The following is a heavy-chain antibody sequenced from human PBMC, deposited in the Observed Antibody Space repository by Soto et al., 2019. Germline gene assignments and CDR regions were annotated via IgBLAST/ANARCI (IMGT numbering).Heavy chain of an antibody. Sequence: GGSLRLSCAASGFTFSSYWMSWVRQAPGKGLEWVANIKQDGSEKYYVDSVKGRFTISRDNAKNSLYLQMNSLRAEDTTVYYCARDMSSSWYWDPASASDSWCQGLMVILSS. CDR2: IKQDGSEK. J-gene: IGHJ3*01. CDR3: ARDMSSSWYWDPASASDS. CDR1: GFTFSSYW. D-gene: IGHD6-13*01. V-gene: IGHV3-7*05.